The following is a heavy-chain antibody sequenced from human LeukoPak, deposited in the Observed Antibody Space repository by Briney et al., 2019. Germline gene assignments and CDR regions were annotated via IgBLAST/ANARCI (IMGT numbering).Heavy chain of an antibody. J-gene: IGHJ5*02. CDR3: ARDRLSYNWFDP. CDR2: ISSSSSYI. V-gene: IGHV3-21*01. CDR1: GFTFSSYS. D-gene: IGHD3-16*02. Sequence: GGSLRLSCAASGFTFSSYSMNWVRQALGKGLEWVSSISSSSSYIYYADSVRGRFTISRDNAKNSLYLQMNSLRAEDTAVYYCARDRLSYNWFDPWGQGTLVTVSS.